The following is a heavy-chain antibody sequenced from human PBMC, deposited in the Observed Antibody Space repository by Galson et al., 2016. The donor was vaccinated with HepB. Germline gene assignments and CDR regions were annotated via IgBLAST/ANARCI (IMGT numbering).Heavy chain of an antibody. CDR1: GFSLGAYW. CDR2: INRDGSEK. CDR3: ARDVGYEALDY. D-gene: IGHD2-2*01. V-gene: IGHV3-7*01. J-gene: IGHJ4*02. Sequence: SLRLSCAGSGFSLGAYWMVWVRQAPGKGLEWVANINRDGSEKYSLEGRFSISRDNAKNSLYLQMDRLRAEDTAVYYCARDVGYEALDYWGQGTLVTVSS.